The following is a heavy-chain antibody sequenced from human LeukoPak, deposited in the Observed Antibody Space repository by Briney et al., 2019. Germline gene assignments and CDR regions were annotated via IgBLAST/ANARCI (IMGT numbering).Heavy chain of an antibody. Sequence: PGGSLRLSCAASRFTFSSYGMHWVRQAPGKGLEWVAVISYDESNKYYADSVKGRFTISRDNSRNTLYLQMNSLRAEDTAVYYCAKDRSSSPGVWFDPWGQGTLVTVSS. CDR2: ISYDESNK. J-gene: IGHJ5*02. V-gene: IGHV3-30*18. CDR1: RFTFSSYG. CDR3: AKDRSSSPGVWFDP. D-gene: IGHD6-13*01.